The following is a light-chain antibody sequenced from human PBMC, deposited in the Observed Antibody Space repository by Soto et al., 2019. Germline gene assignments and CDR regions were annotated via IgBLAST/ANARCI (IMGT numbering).Light chain of an antibody. CDR3: QSYDSSLSRSV. Sequence: QPVLTQPPSVSGAPGQRVTISCTGSSSNFGAGYHVHWYQQLPGTAPKLLIYSNTNRPSGVPDRFSGSKSGNSASLAITGLQAEDEADYYCQSYDSSLSRSVFGGGTKVT. CDR1: SSNFGAGYH. J-gene: IGLJ3*02. CDR2: SNT. V-gene: IGLV1-40*01.